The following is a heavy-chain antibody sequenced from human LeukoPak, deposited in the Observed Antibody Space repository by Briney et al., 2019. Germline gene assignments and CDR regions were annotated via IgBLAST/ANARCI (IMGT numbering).Heavy chain of an antibody. CDR1: GGSISSSSYY. CDR2: IYYSGST. J-gene: IGHJ5*02. CDR3: ASNLEWLLSWFDP. D-gene: IGHD3-3*01. V-gene: IGHV4-39*01. Sequence: NPSETLSLTCTVSGGSISSSSYYWGWIRQPPGKGLEWIGSIYYSGSTYYNPSLKSRVTISVDTSKNQFSLKLSSVTAADTAVCYCASNLEWLLSWFDPWGQGTLVTISS.